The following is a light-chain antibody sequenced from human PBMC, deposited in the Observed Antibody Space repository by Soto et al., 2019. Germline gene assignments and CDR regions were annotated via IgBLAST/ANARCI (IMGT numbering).Light chain of an antibody. V-gene: IGKV3-11*01. CDR1: QSVSSY. Sequence: EIVLTQSPATLSLSPGERATLSCRASQSVSSYLAWYQQKPGQAPRLLIYDASTRATGIPARFSGSGSGTDFTLTISSLEPEDVAVYYCQQRSNWQFTFGPGTKVDIK. CDR2: DAS. CDR3: QQRSNWQFT. J-gene: IGKJ3*01.